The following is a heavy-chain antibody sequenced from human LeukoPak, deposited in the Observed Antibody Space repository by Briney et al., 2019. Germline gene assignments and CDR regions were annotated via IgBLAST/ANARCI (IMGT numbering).Heavy chain of an antibody. CDR3: ARDPGLSTTVVTAGYYYYGMDV. CDR2: IYHSGST. Sequence: SETLSLTCAVSGGSISSGGYSWSWIRQPPGKGLEWIGYIYHSGSTYYNPSLKSRVTISVDTSKNQFSLKLSSVTAADTAVYYCARDPGLSTTVVTAGYYYYGMDVWGQGTTVTVSS. D-gene: IGHD4-23*01. CDR1: GGSISSGGYS. J-gene: IGHJ6*02. V-gene: IGHV4-30-2*01.